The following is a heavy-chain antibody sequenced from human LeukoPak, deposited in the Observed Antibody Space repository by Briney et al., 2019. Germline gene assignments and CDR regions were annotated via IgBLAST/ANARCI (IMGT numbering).Heavy chain of an antibody. CDR1: GSTFNTDA. V-gene: IGHV3-48*03. J-gene: IGHJ4*02. CDR2: ISSGSTTT. D-gene: IGHD3-22*01. CDR3: VRDLYYDSVS. Sequence: GSLRLSCAASGSTFNTDAMTWVRQAPGNRLEWISYISSGSTTTYYADSVRGRFTVSRDNTKKSLYLQMNSLRAGDTAIYYCVRDLYYDSVSWGQGTLVTVSS.